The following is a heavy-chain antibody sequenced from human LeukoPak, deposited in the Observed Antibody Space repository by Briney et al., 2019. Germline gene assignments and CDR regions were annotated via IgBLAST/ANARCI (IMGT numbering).Heavy chain of an antibody. Sequence: SETLSLTCTVSGGSISSGDYYWSWIRQPPGKGLEWIGYIYYSGSTYYNPSLKSRVTISVDTSKNQFSLKLSSVTAADTAVYYCARVGTAIGYGDYGSLDYWGQGTLVTVSS. D-gene: IGHD4-17*01. V-gene: IGHV4-30-4*01. CDR1: GGSISSGDYY. CDR2: IYYSGST. CDR3: ARVGTAIGYGDYGSLDY. J-gene: IGHJ4*02.